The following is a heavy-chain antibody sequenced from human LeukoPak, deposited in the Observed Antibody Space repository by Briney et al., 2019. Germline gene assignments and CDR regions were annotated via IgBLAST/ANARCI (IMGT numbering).Heavy chain of an antibody. D-gene: IGHD1-26*01. CDR2: IYYSGST. V-gene: IGHV4-39*01. CDR1: GGSISSSSYY. J-gene: IGHJ4*02. CDR3: ARSIVGATPYYFGY. Sequence: SETLSLTCTVSGGSISSSSYYWGWIRQPPGKGLEWIGSIYYSGSTYYNPSLKSRVTISVDTSKNQFSLKLSSVTAADTAVYYCARSIVGATPYYFGYWGQGTLVTVSS.